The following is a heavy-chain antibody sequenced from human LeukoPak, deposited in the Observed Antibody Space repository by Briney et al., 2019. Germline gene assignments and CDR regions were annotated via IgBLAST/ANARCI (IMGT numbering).Heavy chain of an antibody. V-gene: IGHV1-69*13. Sequence: VASVTVSCKTSGGTFSSYAISWVRQAPGQGLEWMGGIIPIFGTANYAQKFQGRVTITADESTSTAYMELSSLRSEDTAVYYCARDSKGPYSSSWYRGELVGYFDYWGQGTLVTVSS. J-gene: IGHJ4*02. CDR2: IIPIFGTA. D-gene: IGHD6-13*01. CDR3: ARDSKGPYSSSWYRGELVGYFDY. CDR1: GGTFSSYA.